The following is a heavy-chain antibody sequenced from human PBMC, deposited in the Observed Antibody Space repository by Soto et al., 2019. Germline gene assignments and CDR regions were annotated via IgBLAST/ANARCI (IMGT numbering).Heavy chain of an antibody. V-gene: IGHV3-11*01. CDR3: ASGSRSSGYYYADY. Sequence: PGGSLRLSCAASGFTFSDYYMSWIRQAPGKGLEWGSYISSSGSTIYYADSVKGRFTISRDNAKNSLYLQMNSLRAEDTAVYYCASGSRSSGYYYADYWGQGTLVTVSS. CDR1: GFTFSDYY. J-gene: IGHJ4*02. CDR2: ISSSGSTI. D-gene: IGHD3-22*01.